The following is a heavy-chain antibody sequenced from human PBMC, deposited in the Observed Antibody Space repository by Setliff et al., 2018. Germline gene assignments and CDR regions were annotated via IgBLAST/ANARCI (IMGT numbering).Heavy chain of an antibody. CDR1: GGSISSGSYY. J-gene: IGHJ5*02. D-gene: IGHD2-2*01. V-gene: IGHV4-61*09. Sequence: SETLSLTCTVSGGSISSGSYYWSWIRQPAGKGLEWIGHIYTSGSTNYNPSLKSRVTISVDTSKNQFSLKLSSVTAADTAVYYCASSQPDYCSSTSCYGADWFDPWGQGTLVTVSS. CDR2: IYTSGST. CDR3: ASSQPDYCSSTSCYGADWFDP.